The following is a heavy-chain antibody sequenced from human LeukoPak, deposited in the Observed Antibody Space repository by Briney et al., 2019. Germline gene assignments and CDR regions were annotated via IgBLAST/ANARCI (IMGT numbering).Heavy chain of an antibody. CDR1: GGSISSSSYY. CDR3: ARLLHRSRRYSSSWSYFDY. Sequence: SETLSLTCTVSGGSISSSSYYWGWIRQPPGKGLEWIGSIYYSGSTYYNPSLKSRVTISVDTSKNQFSLKLSSVTAADTAVYYCARLLHRSRRYSSSWSYFDYWGQGTLVTVSS. V-gene: IGHV4-39*07. CDR2: IYYSGST. D-gene: IGHD6-13*01. J-gene: IGHJ4*02.